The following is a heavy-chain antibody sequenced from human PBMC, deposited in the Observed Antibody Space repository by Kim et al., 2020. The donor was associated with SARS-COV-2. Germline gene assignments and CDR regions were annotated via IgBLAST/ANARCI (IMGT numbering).Heavy chain of an antibody. V-gene: IGHV1-2*05. J-gene: IGHJ3*02. CDR1: GYTFTGYY. Sequence: ASVKVSCKASGYTFTGYYMHWVRQAPGQGLEWMGRINPNSGGTNYAQKFQGRVTMTRDTSISTAYMQLSRLRSDDTVVYYCARGMSGYYGADAFDIWGQGTMVTASS. CDR2: INPNSGGT. D-gene: IGHD3-10*01. CDR3: ARGMSGYYGADAFDI.